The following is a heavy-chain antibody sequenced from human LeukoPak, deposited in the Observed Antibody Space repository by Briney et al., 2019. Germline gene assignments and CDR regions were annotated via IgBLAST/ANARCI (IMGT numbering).Heavy chain of an antibody. V-gene: IGHV4-59*01. D-gene: IGHD3-3*01. CDR1: GGSISSYY. CDR2: IYYSGST. CDR3: ATAYYDFWSGYSAFDI. J-gene: IGHJ3*02. Sequence: SETLSLTCTVSGGSISSYYWNWIRQPPGKGLEWIGYIYYSGSTNYNPSLKSRVTVSVDTSKNQFPLKLSSVTAADTAVYYCATAYYDFWSGYSAFDIWGQGTMVTVSS.